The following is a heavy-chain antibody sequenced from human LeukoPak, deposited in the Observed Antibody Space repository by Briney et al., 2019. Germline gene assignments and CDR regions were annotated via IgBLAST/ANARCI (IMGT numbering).Heavy chain of an antibody. V-gene: IGHV1-18*01. CDR2: ISAYNGNT. D-gene: IGHD5-12*01. J-gene: IGHJ4*02. CDR1: GGTFSSYA. Sequence: ASVKVSCKASGGTFSSYAISWVRQAPGQGLEWMGWISAYNGNTNYAQKLQGRVTMTTDTSTSTAYMELRSLRSDDTAVYYCAREPSRPGYSGYDRDGAVAGFDYWGQGTLVTVSS. CDR3: AREPSRPGYSGYDRDGAVAGFDY.